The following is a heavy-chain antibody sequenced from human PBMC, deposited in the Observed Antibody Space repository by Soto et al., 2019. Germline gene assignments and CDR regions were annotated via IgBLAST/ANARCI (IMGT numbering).Heavy chain of an antibody. V-gene: IGHV3-53*01. CDR3: ARSMLSYGMDV. Sequence: SLRLSCAASGFTVSSNYMSWVRQAPGKGLEWVSVIYSGGSTYYADSVKGRFTISRDNSKNTLYLQMNSLRAEDTAVYYCARSMLSYGMDVWGQGTTVTVSS. J-gene: IGHJ6*02. CDR1: GFTVSSNY. D-gene: IGHD2-8*01. CDR2: IYSGGST.